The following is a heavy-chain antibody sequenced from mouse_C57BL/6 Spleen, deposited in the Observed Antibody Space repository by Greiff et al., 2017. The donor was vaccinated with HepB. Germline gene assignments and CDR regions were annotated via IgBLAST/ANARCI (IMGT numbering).Heavy chain of an antibody. CDR2: IDPSDSET. CDR1: GYTFTSYW. Sequence: VKLVESGAELVRPGSSVKLSCKASGYTFTSYWMHWVKQRPIQGLEWIGNIDPSDSETHYNQKFKDKATLTVDKSSSTAYMQLSSLTSEDSAVYYCASWDGYAMDYWGQGTSVTVSS. D-gene: IGHD4-1*01. V-gene: IGHV1-52*01. CDR3: ASWDGYAMDY. J-gene: IGHJ4*01.